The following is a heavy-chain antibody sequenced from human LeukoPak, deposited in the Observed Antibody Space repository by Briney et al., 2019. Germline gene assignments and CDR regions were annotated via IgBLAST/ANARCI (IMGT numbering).Heavy chain of an antibody. Sequence: ASVKVSCKASGYTFTSYYMHWVRQAPGQGLEWMGIINPSGGSTSYAQKFQGRVTMTRDTSTSTVYMELSSLRSEDTAVCYCARERARTMWVGLFDYWGQGTLVTVSS. J-gene: IGHJ4*02. CDR1: GYTFTSYY. CDR3: ARERARTMWVGLFDY. V-gene: IGHV1-46*01. CDR2: INPSGGST. D-gene: IGHD3-10*02.